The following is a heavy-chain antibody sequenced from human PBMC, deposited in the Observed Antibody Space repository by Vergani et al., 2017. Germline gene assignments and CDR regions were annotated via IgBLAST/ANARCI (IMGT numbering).Heavy chain of an antibody. CDR1: GGSISSSSYY. Sequence: QLQLQESGPGLVKPSETLSLTCTVSGGSISSSSYYWGWIRQPPGKGLEWIGSIYYSGSTYSNPSLKSRVTISVDTSKNQFSLKLSSVTAADMAVYYCAREKRFLEWLLYAYYFDYWGQGTLVTVSS. CDR2: IYYSGST. D-gene: IGHD3-3*01. V-gene: IGHV4-39*07. CDR3: AREKRFLEWLLYAYYFDY. J-gene: IGHJ4*02.